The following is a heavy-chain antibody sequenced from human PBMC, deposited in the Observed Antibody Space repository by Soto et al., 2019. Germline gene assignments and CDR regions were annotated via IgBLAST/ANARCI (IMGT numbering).Heavy chain of an antibody. D-gene: IGHD3-3*01. Sequence: SETLSLTCAVSGGSMSSYYWTWIRQPAGKGLEWIGRVYSSGGTHYSPSLKSRVTISLDTSKNQFSLRLLSVTDADTAVYYCARGQRFSDWFDPWGQGTLVTVSS. J-gene: IGHJ5*02. V-gene: IGHV4-4*07. CDR2: VYSSGGT. CDR3: ARGQRFSDWFDP. CDR1: GGSMSSYY.